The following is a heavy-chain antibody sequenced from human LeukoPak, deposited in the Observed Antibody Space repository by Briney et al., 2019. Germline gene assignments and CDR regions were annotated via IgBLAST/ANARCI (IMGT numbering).Heavy chain of an antibody. J-gene: IGHJ4*02. Sequence: PGRSLRLSCAASGFILSDYGIQWVRQAPGKGLEWVAFIRYDGSNKYYADSVKGRFTISRDNSKNTLYLQMNSLRAEDTAVYYCAKDRYRMEYYFXYWGXXTXVTVS. D-gene: IGHD3-16*02. CDR2: IRYDGSNK. CDR1: GFILSDYG. V-gene: IGHV3-30*02. CDR3: AKDRYRMEYYFXY.